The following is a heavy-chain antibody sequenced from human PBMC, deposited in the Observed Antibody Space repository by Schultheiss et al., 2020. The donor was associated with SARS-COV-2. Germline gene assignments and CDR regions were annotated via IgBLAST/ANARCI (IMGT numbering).Heavy chain of an antibody. CDR2: IYYSGST. CDR3: ARVTGTTTFYFDY. CDR1: GGSISSGGYY. D-gene: IGHD1-7*01. V-gene: IGHV4-31*03. J-gene: IGHJ4*02. Sequence: SETLSLTCTVSGGSISSGGYYWSWIRQHPGKGLEWIGYIYYSGSTYYNPSLKSRVTISVDTSKNQFSLKLSSVTAADTAVYYCARVTGTTTFYFDYWGQGTLVTVSS.